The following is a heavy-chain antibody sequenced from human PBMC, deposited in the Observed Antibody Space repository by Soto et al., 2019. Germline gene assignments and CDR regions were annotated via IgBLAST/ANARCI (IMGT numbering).Heavy chain of an antibody. J-gene: IGHJ3*02. CDR3: ARDIGYFDWLLTGPDDFDI. Sequence: ASVKVSCKASGYTFTSYAMHWVRQAPGQRLEWMGWINAGNGNTKYSQKFQGRVTITRDTSASTAYMELSSLRSEDTAVYYCARDIGYFDWLLTGPDDFDIWGQGTMVTVSS. CDR2: INAGNGNT. V-gene: IGHV1-3*01. CDR1: GYTFTSYA. D-gene: IGHD3-9*01.